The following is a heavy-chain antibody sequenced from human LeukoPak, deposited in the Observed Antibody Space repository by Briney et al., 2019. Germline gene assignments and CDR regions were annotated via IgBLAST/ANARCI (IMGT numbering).Heavy chain of an antibody. V-gene: IGHV4-59*01. J-gene: IGHJ5*02. CDR1: GGSISSYY. D-gene: IGHD3-10*01. Sequence: SETLSLTCTVSGGSISSYYWSWIRQPPGKGLEWIGYIYYSGSTNYNPSLKGRVTISVDTSKNQFSLKLSSVTAADTAVYYCARDRMVRGADTFDPWGQGTLVTVSS. CDR2: IYYSGST. CDR3: ARDRMVRGADTFDP.